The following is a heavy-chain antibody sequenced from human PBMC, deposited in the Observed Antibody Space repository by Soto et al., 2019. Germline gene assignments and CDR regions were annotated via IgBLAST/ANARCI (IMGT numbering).Heavy chain of an antibody. J-gene: IGHJ4*02. D-gene: IGHD2-15*01. V-gene: IGHV4-59*08. CDR2: IHYSGST. CDR1: GGSISSYY. CDR3: ARHYCTSGSCYYFDY. Sequence: QVQLQESGPGLVKSSETLSLTCTVSGGSISSYYWSWIRQAPAKGLEWIGYIHYSGSTNYNPSLRSRVTISVDTSKNQFSLKLSSVTAADTAVYYCARHYCTSGSCYYFDYWGQGTLVTVSS.